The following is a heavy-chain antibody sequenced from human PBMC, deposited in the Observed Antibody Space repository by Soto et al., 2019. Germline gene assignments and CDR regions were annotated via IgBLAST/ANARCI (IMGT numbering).Heavy chain of an antibody. CDR2: ITGRDGST. CDR1: GFTFRSYA. Sequence: LRLSCAASGFTFRSYAMSWVRQAPGKGLEWVSAITGRDGSTYYADSVKGRFIISRDNSKNTVYLQMNSLRAEDTAVYYCAKENYHDFWSGFFYWGPGTLVTVSS. V-gene: IGHV3-23*01. J-gene: IGHJ4*02. D-gene: IGHD3-3*01. CDR3: AKENYHDFWSGFFY.